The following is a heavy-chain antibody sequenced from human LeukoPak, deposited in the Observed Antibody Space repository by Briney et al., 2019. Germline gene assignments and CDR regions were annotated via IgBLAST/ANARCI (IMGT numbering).Heavy chain of an antibody. CDR1: GFTFTSYS. Sequence: GGSLRLSCAASGFTFTSYSMHWVRQAPGRGLEWVAFISPDGSIGNYADSVKGRFTISRDNSKNTVYLQINSLRPEDTALYHCAKDDHYDTSGHGWVFDIWGQGTVVTVSS. V-gene: IGHV3-30*18. CDR3: AKDDHYDTSGHGWVFDI. D-gene: IGHD3-22*01. J-gene: IGHJ3*02. CDR2: ISPDGSIG.